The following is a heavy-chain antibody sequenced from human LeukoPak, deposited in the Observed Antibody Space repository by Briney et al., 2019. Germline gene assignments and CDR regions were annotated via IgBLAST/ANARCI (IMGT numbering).Heavy chain of an antibody. Sequence: GGSLRLSCAASGFTFSSYAISWVRQAPGKGLEWVSAISGSGGSTYYADFVKGRFTISRDNAKNSLYLQMNSLRAEDTAVYYCARAPYCIGGSCRFDYWGQGTLVTVSS. V-gene: IGHV3-23*01. CDR1: GFTFSSYA. CDR3: ARAPYCIGGSCRFDY. CDR2: ISGSGGST. J-gene: IGHJ4*02. D-gene: IGHD2-15*01.